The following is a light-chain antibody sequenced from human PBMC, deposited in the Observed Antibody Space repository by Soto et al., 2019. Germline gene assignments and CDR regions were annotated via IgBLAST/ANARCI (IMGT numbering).Light chain of an antibody. J-gene: IGKJ1*01. CDR1: QSVSSN. V-gene: IGKV3-15*01. CDR2: GAS. CDR3: QQYNNWPRT. Sequence: EIVMRQTPAPLCLSLEERATLSSGASQSVSSNLAWYQQKPGQAPRLLIYGASTRATGIPARFSGSGSGTEFTLTISSLQSEDFAVYYCQQYNNWPRTFGQGTKVDIK.